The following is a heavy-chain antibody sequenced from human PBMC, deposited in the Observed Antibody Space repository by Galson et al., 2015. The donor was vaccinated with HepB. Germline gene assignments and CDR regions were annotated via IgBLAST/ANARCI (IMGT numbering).Heavy chain of an antibody. CDR2: IWSDGSSP. V-gene: IGHV3-33*01. D-gene: IGHD4-17*01. J-gene: IGHJ4*02. CDR3: ARDVVDDIDNDDYSSAAGY. CDR1: GFSFNPFV. Sequence: SLRLSCAASGFSFNPFVMHWVRQAPGRGLEWVALIWSDGSSPYYGDSVRGRFTISRDNSKNMLYLQMNNLRVADTAIYYCARDVVDDIDNDDYSSAAGYWGQGTLVTVSS.